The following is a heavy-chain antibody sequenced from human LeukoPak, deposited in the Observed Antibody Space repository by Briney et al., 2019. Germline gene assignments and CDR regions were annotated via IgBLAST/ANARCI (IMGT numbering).Heavy chain of an antibody. CDR3: SRDGIAGHDSAFDI. Sequence: GGSLRLSCLGSGFTFSDYIMDWVRQAPGKGLEWIGRVRRKGSRYRTEYAASVKDRFSISRDDLKNTLYLDMSSLKTEDTDVYYCSRDGIAGHDSAFDIWGPGTMVTVSS. CDR1: GFTFSDYI. J-gene: IGHJ3*02. CDR2: VRRKGSRYRT. V-gene: IGHV3-72*01. D-gene: IGHD3-22*01.